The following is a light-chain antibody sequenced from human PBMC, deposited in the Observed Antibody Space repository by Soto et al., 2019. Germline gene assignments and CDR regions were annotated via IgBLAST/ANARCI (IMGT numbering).Light chain of an antibody. CDR3: QAWDSSTVV. CDR1: KLGDKY. CDR2: QDI. J-gene: IGLJ2*01. Sequence: SYELTQPPPVSVSPGQTASITCSGDKLGDKYASWYQQKPGQSPVLVIYQDIQRPSGIPERFSGSNSGNTATLTISGTQAMDEADYYCQAWDSSTVVFGGGTKLTVL. V-gene: IGLV3-1*01.